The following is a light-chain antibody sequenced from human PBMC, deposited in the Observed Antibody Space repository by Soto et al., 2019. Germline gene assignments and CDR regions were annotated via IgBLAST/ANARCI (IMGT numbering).Light chain of an antibody. CDR1: QNINSY. CDR3: QQSETSPCT. CDR2: TAS. V-gene: IGKV1-39*01. J-gene: IGKJ2*02. Sequence: DIQMTQSPSSLSASVGHRVPITCRASQNINSYLNWHQQRPGKVPKLLIYTASSLQSGVPSRFSGSGAGTDFTLTITSLQPEDFATYYCQQSETSPCTFGQGTKLEIK.